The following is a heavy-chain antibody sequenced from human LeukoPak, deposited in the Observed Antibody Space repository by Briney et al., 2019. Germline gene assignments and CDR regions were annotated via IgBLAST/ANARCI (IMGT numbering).Heavy chain of an antibody. Sequence: GESLKISCKGSGCIFTSYWISWVRQLPGKGLEWMGRIDPSDSYTNNSPSFQGHVTISTDKSISTAYLQWSSLKASDTAMYYCARHGLDGSADYWGQGTLVTVSS. CDR3: ARHGLDGSADY. CDR1: GCIFTSYW. CDR2: IDPSDSYT. D-gene: IGHD3/OR15-3a*01. J-gene: IGHJ4*02. V-gene: IGHV5-10-1*01.